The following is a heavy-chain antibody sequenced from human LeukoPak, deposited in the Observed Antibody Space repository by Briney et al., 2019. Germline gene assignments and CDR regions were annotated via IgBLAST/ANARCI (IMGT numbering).Heavy chain of an antibody. Sequence: SETLSLTCTVSGASISSYYWSWIRQPPGKGLEWIGYIYHTGSANSNASLKSRVTISVDTSKNQFSLKLRSVTAADTAVYYCARVAYGSGGQTFYYYGMDVWGQGTTVTVSS. CDR2: IYHTGSA. J-gene: IGHJ6*02. CDR3: ARVAYGSGGQTFYYYGMDV. D-gene: IGHD3-10*01. V-gene: IGHV4-59*01. CDR1: GASISSYY.